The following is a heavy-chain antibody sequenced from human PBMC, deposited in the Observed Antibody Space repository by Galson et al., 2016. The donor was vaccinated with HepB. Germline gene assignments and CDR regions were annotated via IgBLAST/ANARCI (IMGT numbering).Heavy chain of an antibody. J-gene: IGHJ6*03. Sequence: SETLSLTCTVSYGSVSSSGYYWGWIRQPPGRGLEWIASISADGTTYSNPSLKIRVTISVDPSTHQFSLTLSSVTAADSAVFYCARLSKAVRANRNYYYYFMDVWGKGTMVTVSS. D-gene: IGHD6-19*01. CDR1: YGSVSSSGYY. CDR2: ISADGTT. CDR3: ARLSKAVRANRNYYYYFMDV. V-gene: IGHV4-39*01.